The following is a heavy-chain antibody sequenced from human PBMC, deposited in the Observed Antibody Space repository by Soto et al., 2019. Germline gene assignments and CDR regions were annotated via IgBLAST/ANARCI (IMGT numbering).Heavy chain of an antibody. D-gene: IGHD6-19*01. CDR3: ARALSVAQYYYYMDA. CDR2: ISPYNGNT. Sequence: GASVKVSCKTSGYTFTTYGISWVRQAPGQGLEWMGWISPYNGNTHYAQKFQGRVTMTTDTSTTTAYMELRTLRSDDRAVYFCARALSVAQYYYYMDAWGKGTTVTVSS. CDR1: GYTFTTYG. J-gene: IGHJ6*03. V-gene: IGHV1-18*01.